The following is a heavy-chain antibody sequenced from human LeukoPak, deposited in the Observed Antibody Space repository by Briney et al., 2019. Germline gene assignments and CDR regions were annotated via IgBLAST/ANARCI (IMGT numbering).Heavy chain of an antibody. V-gene: IGHV3-23*01. J-gene: IGHJ4*02. CDR3: AKDDSIVVALFDY. CDR1: GFTFSSYA. D-gene: IGHD3-22*01. Sequence: GGSLRLSCAASGFTFSSYAMSWVRQAPGKGLEWVSAISGSGGSTYYADPVKGRFTISRDNSKNTLYLQMNSLRAEDTAVYYCAKDDSIVVALFDYWGQGTLVTVSS. CDR2: ISGSGGST.